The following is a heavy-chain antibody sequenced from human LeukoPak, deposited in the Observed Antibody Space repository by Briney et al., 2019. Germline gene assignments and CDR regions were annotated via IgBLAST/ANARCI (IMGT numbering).Heavy chain of an antibody. CDR3: ARVGYGSGSYLDY. CDR1: GFTVSSNY. D-gene: IGHD3-10*01. J-gene: IGHJ4*02. CDR2: IYYSGST. V-gene: IGHV4-30-4*08. Sequence: LRLSCAASGFTVSSNYMSWVRQPPGKGLEWIGYIYYSGSTYYNPSLKSRVTISVDTSKNQFSLKLSSVTAADTAVYYCARVGYGSGSYLDYWGQGTLVTVSS.